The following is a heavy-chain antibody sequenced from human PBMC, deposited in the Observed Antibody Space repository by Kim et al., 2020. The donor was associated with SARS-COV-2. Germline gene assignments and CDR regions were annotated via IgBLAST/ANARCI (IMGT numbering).Heavy chain of an antibody. J-gene: IGHJ3*02. Sequence: ASVTVSCKASGYTFTSYAMHWVRQPPGQGLEWMGWINTNTGNPTYAQGFTGRFVFSLDTSVSTVYLQISSLKAEDTAVYYCTRGQTNHAIDIWGQGTMVSVSS. CDR3: TRGQTNHAIDI. CDR2: INTNTGNP. CDR1: GYTFTSYA. D-gene: IGHD1-1*01. V-gene: IGHV7-4-1*02.